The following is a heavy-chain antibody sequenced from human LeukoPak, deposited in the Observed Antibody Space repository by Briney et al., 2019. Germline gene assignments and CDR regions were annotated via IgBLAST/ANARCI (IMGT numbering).Heavy chain of an antibody. CDR3: ARDGDLAGYCGSFNCFPSDY. CDR2: ISSSSTYI. CDR1: GFTFSSNG. D-gene: IGHD2-2*01. J-gene: IGHJ4*02. Sequence: GGSLRLSCAVSGFTFSSNGMSWVRQAPGKGLEWVSSISSSSTYIYYADSVKGRFTISRDNAKNSLYLQMNSLRAEDTAVYYCARDGDLAGYCGSFNCFPSDYWGQGTLVTVSS. V-gene: IGHV3-21*01.